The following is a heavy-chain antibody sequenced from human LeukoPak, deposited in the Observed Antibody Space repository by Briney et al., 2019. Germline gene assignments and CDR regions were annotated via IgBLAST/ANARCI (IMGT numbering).Heavy chain of an antibody. D-gene: IGHD3-3*01. CDR2: IIPIFGTA. J-gene: IGHJ5*02. V-gene: IGHV1-69*05. CDR3: ARQPEPATNYDFWSGSATGWFDP. CDR1: GGTFSSYA. Sequence: SVKVSCKASGGTFSSYAISWVRQAPGQGLEWMGGIIPIFGTANYAQKFQGRVTITTDESTSTAYMELSSLRSEDTAVYYCARQPEPATNYDFWSGSATGWFDPWGQGTLVTVSS.